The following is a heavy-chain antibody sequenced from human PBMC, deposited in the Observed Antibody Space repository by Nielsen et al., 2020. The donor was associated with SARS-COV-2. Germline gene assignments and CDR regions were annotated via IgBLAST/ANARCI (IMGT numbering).Heavy chain of an antibody. CDR3: ARETLDHTSSFVDH. J-gene: IGHJ5*02. V-gene: IGHV3-30*19. D-gene: IGHD3-10*01. CDR1: GFTFSSYG. Sequence: GESLKISCAASGFTFSSYGMHWVRQAPGKGLEWLAIISYGGDNEHYADSVKGRFIVSRDNSKDTLHLQMSSLNPEDTAVYFCARETLDHTSSFVDHWGQGTLVTVSS. CDR2: ISYGGDNE.